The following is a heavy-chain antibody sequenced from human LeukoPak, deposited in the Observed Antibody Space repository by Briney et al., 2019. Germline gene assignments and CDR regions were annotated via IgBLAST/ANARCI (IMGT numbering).Heavy chain of an antibody. D-gene: IGHD5-24*01. CDR2: ISSSSSYI. J-gene: IGHJ3*02. Sequence: GGSLRLSCAASGFTFSSYNMNWVRQAPGKGLEWVSSISSSSSYIYYADSVKGRFTISRDNAKNSLYLQMNSLRAEDTAVYYCARDGRWLEGGAFDIWGQGTMVTVSS. CDR1: GFTFSSYN. V-gene: IGHV3-21*01. CDR3: ARDGRWLEGGAFDI.